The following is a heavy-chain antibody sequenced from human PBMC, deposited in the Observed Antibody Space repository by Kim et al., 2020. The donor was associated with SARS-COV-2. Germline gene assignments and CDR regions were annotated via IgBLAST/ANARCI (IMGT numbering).Heavy chain of an antibody. V-gene: IGHV3-11*06. CDR1: GFTFSDYY. J-gene: IGHJ4*02. CDR2: ISSSSSYT. D-gene: IGHD2-15*01. CDR3: ARDTRSGGVDY. Sequence: GGSLRLSCAASGFTFSDYYMSWIRQAPGKGLEWVSYISSSSSYTNYADSVKGRFTISRDNAKNSLYLQMNSLRAEDTAVYYCARDTRSGGVDYWGQGTLVTVSS.